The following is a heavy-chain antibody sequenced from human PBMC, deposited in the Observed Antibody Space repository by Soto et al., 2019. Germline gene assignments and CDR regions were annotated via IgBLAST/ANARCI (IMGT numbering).Heavy chain of an antibody. CDR1: GGSISSYY. V-gene: IGHV4-59*01. CDR2: IYYGGST. CDR3: ARRYGGNFDY. D-gene: IGHD3-16*01. Sequence: SSETLSLTCTVSGGSISSYYWSWIRQPPGKGLEWIGYIYYGGSTNYNPSLKSRVTISVDTSKNQSSLKLSSVTAADTAVYYRARRYGGNFDYWGQGTLVTVSS. J-gene: IGHJ4*02.